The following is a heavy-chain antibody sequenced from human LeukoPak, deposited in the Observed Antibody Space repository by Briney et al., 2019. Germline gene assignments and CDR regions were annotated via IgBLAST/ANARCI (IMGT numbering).Heavy chain of an antibody. J-gene: IGHJ4*02. Sequence: GSSVTVSCKASGGTFSSYAISWVRQAPGQGLEWMGGIIPIFGTANYAQKFQGRVTITADKSTSTAYMELSSLRSEDTAVYYCARLEDYGGGAPFDYWGQGTLVTVSS. V-gene: IGHV1-69*06. CDR2: IIPIFGTA. D-gene: IGHD4-23*01. CDR1: GGTFSSYA. CDR3: ARLEDYGGGAPFDY.